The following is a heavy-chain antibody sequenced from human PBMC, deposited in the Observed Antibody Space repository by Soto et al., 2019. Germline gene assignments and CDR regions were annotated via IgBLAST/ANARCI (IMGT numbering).Heavy chain of an antibody. CDR3: ARVRSTYYDSSEYYFDY. V-gene: IGHV3-11*06. Sequence: GGPMRLSCAASGFPFSDYYMSWIRQAPGKGLEWVSYISSSSSYTNYADSVKGRFTISRDNAKNSLYLQMNSLRAEDTAVYYCARVRSTYYDSSEYYFDYWGQGTLVTVPQ. CDR1: GFPFSDYY. J-gene: IGHJ4*02. D-gene: IGHD3-22*01. CDR2: ISSSSSYT.